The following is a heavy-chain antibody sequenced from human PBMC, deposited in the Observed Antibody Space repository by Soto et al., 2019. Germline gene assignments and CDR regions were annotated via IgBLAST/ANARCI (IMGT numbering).Heavy chain of an antibody. D-gene: IGHD4-17*01. CDR1: GGTFSSYA. CDR3: ARGPPFTVTGWFDP. J-gene: IGHJ5*02. V-gene: IGHV1-69*13. Sequence: SVKVSCKASGGTFSSYAISWVRQAPGQGLEWMGGIIPIFGTANYAQKFQGRVTITADESTSTAYMELSSVTAADTAVYYCARGPPFTVTGWFDPWGQGTLVTVSS. CDR2: IIPIFGTA.